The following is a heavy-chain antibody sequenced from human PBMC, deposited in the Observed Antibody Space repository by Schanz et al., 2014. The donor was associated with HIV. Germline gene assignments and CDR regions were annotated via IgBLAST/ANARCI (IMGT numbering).Heavy chain of an antibody. V-gene: IGHV3-33*01. J-gene: IGHJ6*02. D-gene: IGHD6-13*01. CDR3: ARETSGFSTSWPPRYHYYGMDV. Sequence: QVQLVESGGGVVQPGRSLRLSCTASGFTFSSSGMHWVRQAPGKGLEWVAAMWYDESQKGNADSVKGRFTISRDNSKNTLYLEMNSLRPEDTAMYYCARETSGFSTSWPPRYHYYGMDVWGQGTTVTVSS. CDR1: GFTFSSSG. CDR2: MWYDESQK.